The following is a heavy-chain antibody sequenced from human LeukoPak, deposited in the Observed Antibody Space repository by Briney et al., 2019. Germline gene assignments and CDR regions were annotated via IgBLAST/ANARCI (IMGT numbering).Heavy chain of an antibody. CDR3: ARDGYSYGYGPYYYGMDV. D-gene: IGHD5-18*01. J-gene: IGHJ6*02. Sequence: SETLSLTCTVSGGSIRSYYWSWIRQPPGKGLEWIGHIYYSGSTNYNPSLKSRVTISVDTSKNQFSLKLSSVTAADTAVYYCARDGYSYGYGPYYYGMDVWGQGTTVTVSS. CDR1: GGSIRSYY. V-gene: IGHV4-59*01. CDR2: IYYSGST.